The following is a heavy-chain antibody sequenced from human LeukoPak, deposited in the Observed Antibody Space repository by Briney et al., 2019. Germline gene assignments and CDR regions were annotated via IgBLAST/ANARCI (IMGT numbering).Heavy chain of an antibody. Sequence: PGGSLRLSCAASGFTFSSYSMNWVRQAPGKGPEWVSSISSSSSYIYYADSVKGRFTISRDNAKNSLYLQMNSLRAEDTAVYYCARAAKDAFDIWGQGTMVTVSS. CDR1: GFTFSSYS. J-gene: IGHJ3*02. CDR3: ARAAKDAFDI. CDR2: ISSSSSYI. V-gene: IGHV3-21*01.